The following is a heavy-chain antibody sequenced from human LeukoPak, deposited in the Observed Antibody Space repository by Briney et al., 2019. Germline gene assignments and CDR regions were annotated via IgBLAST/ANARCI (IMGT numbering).Heavy chain of an antibody. D-gene: IGHD3-22*01. V-gene: IGHV4-59*11. J-gene: IGHJ4*02. Sequence: SETLSLTCTVSGDSISSHYWSWIRQPPGKGLEWIGYIYYSGSTNYNPSLKSRVTISVDTSKNQFSLKLSSVTAADTAVYYCARVVNYDSSGYYESFIDYWGQGTLVTVSS. CDR2: IYYSGST. CDR1: GDSISSHY. CDR3: ARVVNYDSSGYYESFIDY.